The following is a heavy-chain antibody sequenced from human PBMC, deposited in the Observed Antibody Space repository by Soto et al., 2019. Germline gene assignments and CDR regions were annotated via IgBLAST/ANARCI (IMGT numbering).Heavy chain of an antibody. Sequence: SETLSLTCTVSGGSISSYYWSWIRQPPGKGLEWIGYMHYSGSSNYNPFLKSRITISVDTSKNQFSLKLSSVTAADTAVYYCARRGSYPYFDYWGQGTLVTVSS. J-gene: IGHJ4*02. D-gene: IGHD1-26*01. CDR2: MHYSGSS. CDR3: ARRGSYPYFDY. CDR1: GGSISSYY. V-gene: IGHV4-59*08.